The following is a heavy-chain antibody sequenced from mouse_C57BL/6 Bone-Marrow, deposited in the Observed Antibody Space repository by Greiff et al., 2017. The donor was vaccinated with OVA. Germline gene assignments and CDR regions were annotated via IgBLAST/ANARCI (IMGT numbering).Heavy chain of an antibody. CDR2: IDPSDSET. CDR1: GYTFTSYW. CDR3: ARMYYYGSSYYFDY. V-gene: IGHV1-52*01. J-gene: IGHJ2*01. D-gene: IGHD1-1*01. Sequence: VQLQQPGAELVRPGSSVKLSCKASGYTFTSYWMHWVKQRPIQGLEWIGNIDPSDSETHYNQKFKDKATLTVDKSSSTAYMQLSSLTSEDSAVYYCARMYYYGSSYYFDYWGQGTTLTVSS.